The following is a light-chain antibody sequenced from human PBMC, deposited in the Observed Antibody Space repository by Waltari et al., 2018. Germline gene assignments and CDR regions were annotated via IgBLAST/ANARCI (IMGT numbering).Light chain of an antibody. Sequence: EIVLTQSPGTLSLSPGDTATLSCRASQSVGGTLAWYQQKSGQAPRLLIYGASIRATGVPDRFSDSGSGTEFSLTISRLEPEDFAVYYCQHYVRLPVTFGQGTKVEIK. V-gene: IGKV3-20*01. J-gene: IGKJ1*01. CDR2: GAS. CDR1: QSVGGT. CDR3: QHYVRLPVT.